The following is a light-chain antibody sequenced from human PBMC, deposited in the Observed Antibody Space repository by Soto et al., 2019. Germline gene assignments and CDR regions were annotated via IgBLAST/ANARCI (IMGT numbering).Light chain of an antibody. CDR3: SSFTICRKTVI. CDR2: DVN. CDR1: SSDVDGYNY. V-gene: IGLV2-14*01. Sequence: QSVLTQPASVSGSPGQSITISCTGTSSDVDGYNYVSWYQYHPGKAPKLMIYDVNNRPSGVSTLFSCSRSGNTAFLTISGLQAEDDGDYYCSSFTICRKTVIFGGGTKVTVL. J-gene: IGLJ2*01.